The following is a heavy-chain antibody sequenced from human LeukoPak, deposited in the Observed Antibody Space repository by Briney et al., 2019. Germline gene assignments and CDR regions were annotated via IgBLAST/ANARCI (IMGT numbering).Heavy chain of an antibody. CDR2: ISTDAGET. D-gene: IGHD3-10*01. Sequence: PGGTLRLSCAASGFTFSNSGMSWVRQAPGKGLEWVSAISTDAGETHYADSVKGRFTISRDNSKNTVSLQMSSLRAEDTALYYCARGGENYYGSGSQDYWGQGSLVTVSS. CDR1: GFTFSNSG. CDR3: ARGGENYYGSGSQDY. V-gene: IGHV3-23*01. J-gene: IGHJ4*02.